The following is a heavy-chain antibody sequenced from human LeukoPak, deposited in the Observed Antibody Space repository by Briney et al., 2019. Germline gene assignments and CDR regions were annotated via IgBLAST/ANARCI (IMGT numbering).Heavy chain of an antibody. CDR2: IYYSGTT. D-gene: IGHD3-22*01. CDR3: ARWLSNAFDI. Sequence: PSETLSLTCTVSGNSISSEYYWGWIRQPPGKGLEWIGSIYYSGTTYYNPSLKSRVTISVDTSKNQFSLKLSSVTAADTAVYYCARWLSNAFDIWGQGTMVTVSS. CDR1: GNSISSEYY. V-gene: IGHV4-38-2*02. J-gene: IGHJ3*02.